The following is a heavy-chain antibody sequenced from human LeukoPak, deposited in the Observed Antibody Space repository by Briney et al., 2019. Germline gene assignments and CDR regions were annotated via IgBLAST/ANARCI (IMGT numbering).Heavy chain of an antibody. D-gene: IGHD5-18*01. J-gene: IGHJ4*02. CDR2: IKHDGADK. V-gene: IGHV3-7*01. CDR3: ARRYSYGYFDC. CDR1: GFTFSSYW. Sequence: GGPLRLSCVASGFTFSSYWMSWVRQAPGTPLEGVANIKHDGADKSFVDSVKGRFTISRDNVKISLFLQMNSLRAGDTVMYYCARRYSYGYFDCWGQGTLVTVSS.